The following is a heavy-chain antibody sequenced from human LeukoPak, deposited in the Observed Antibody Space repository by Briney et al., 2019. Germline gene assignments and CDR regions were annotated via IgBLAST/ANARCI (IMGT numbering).Heavy chain of an antibody. Sequence: SETLSLTCAVYGGSFSTYYWSWIRQPPGKGLEWIGEINYSGSTNYNASLKSRVTISIDTSKNQFSLGLSSVTAADTAVYYCAPRGDIEHSYGYGKWFDPWGQGTRVTVSS. CDR2: INYSGST. CDR1: GGSFSTYY. CDR3: APRGDIEHSYGYGKWFDP. V-gene: IGHV4-34*01. D-gene: IGHD5-18*01. J-gene: IGHJ5*02.